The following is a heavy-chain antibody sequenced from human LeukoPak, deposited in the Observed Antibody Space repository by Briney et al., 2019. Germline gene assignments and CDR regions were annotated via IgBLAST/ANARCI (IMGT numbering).Heavy chain of an antibody. J-gene: IGHJ4*02. Sequence: GGSLRLSCAASEFTFSSFWMTWVRQAPGKGLEWVANINQDGSENYYVDSVKGRFTISRGNAQNSLYLEMNSLRAEDTAVYYCARRVVYRPDYWGQGTLVTVSS. CDR2: INQDGSEN. V-gene: IGHV3-7*04. CDR3: ARRVVYRPDY. CDR1: EFTFSSFW. D-gene: IGHD2-15*01.